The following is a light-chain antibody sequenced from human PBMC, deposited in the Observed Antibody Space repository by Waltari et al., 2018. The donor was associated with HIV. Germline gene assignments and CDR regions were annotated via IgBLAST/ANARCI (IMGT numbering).Light chain of an antibody. CDR1: QGIGTN. J-gene: IGKJ2*01. CDR3: QQLSNYPFT. Sequence: IQLTQSPSFLSASLRDRVTITCRASQGIGTNLAWVQQKPGKAPNLLIYAASSLHRGVPSRFTGGGSGTEFTLTINNLQPEDFATYYCQQLSNYPFTFGQGTRLAIK. V-gene: IGKV1-9*01. CDR2: AAS.